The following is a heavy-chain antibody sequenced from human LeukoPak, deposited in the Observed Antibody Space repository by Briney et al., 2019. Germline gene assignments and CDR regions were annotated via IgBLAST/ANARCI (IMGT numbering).Heavy chain of an antibody. V-gene: IGHV3-30*03. D-gene: IGHD2-2*01. CDR2: ISYDGSNK. Sequence: GGSLRLSCAASGFTFSSYGMHWVRQAPGKGLEWVAVISYDGSNKYYADSVKGRFTISRDNSKNTLYLQMNSLRAEDTAVYYCAREMWGSRGLDYWGQGTLVTVSS. CDR1: GFTFSSYG. J-gene: IGHJ4*02. CDR3: AREMWGSRGLDY.